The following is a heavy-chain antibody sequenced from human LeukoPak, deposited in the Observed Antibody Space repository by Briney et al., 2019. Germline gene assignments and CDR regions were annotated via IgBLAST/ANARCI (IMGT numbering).Heavy chain of an antibody. J-gene: IGHJ4*02. CDR1: GGSISSGGYY. D-gene: IGHD4-23*01. CDR3: ARGELRWYFDY. CDR2: IYYSGST. Sequence: SETLSLTCTVSGGSISSGGYYWSWIRQHPGKGLEWIGYIYYSGSTYYNPSLKSRVTISVDTSKNQFSLKLSSVTAADTAVYYCARGELRWYFDYWGQGTLVTVSS. V-gene: IGHV4-31*03.